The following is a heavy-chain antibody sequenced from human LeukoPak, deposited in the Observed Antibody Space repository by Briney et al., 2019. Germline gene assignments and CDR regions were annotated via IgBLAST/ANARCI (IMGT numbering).Heavy chain of an antibody. J-gene: IGHJ5*02. CDR2: IYYSGST. Sequence: SETLSLTCTVSGGSISPYYWTWIRQPPGKGLEYIGYIYYSGSTNYNPSPKSRVTISVDTSKNQFSLKLSSVTAADTAVYYCARGHYRGTYPLHWFDPWGQGTLVTVSP. CDR1: GGSISPYY. CDR3: ARGHYRGTYPLHWFDP. V-gene: IGHV4-59*01. D-gene: IGHD1-26*01.